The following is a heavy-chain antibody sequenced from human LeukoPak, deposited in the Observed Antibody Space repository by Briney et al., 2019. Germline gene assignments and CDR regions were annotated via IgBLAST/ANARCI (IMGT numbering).Heavy chain of an antibody. D-gene: IGHD3-10*01. V-gene: IGHV4-59*01. CDR1: GGSISSYY. J-gene: IGHJ4*02. CDR3: ARRSRSSDFDY. Sequence: SETLSLTCTVSGGSISSYYRSWIRQPPGKGLEWIGYIYYSGSTNYNPSLKSRVTISVDTSKNQFSLKLSSVTAADTAVYYCARRSRSSDFDYWGQGTLVTVSS. CDR2: IYYSGST.